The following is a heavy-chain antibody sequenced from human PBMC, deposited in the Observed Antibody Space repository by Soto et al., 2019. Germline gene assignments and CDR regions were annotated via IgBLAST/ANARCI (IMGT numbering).Heavy chain of an antibody. CDR3: AGRDIVVVVAAYGTANAFDI. V-gene: IGHV4-34*01. CDR1: GGSFSGYY. D-gene: IGHD2-15*01. J-gene: IGHJ3*02. Sequence: SETLSLTCAVYGGSFSGYYWSWIRQPPGKGLEWIGEINHSGSTNYNPSLKSRVTISVDTAKNQFSLKLSSVTAADTAAYYCAGRDIVVVVAAYGTANAFDIWGQGTTDTVSS. CDR2: INHSGST.